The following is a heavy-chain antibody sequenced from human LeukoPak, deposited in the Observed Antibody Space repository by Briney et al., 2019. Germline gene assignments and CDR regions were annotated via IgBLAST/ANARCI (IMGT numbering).Heavy chain of an antibody. CDR3: ARESPYYYGLDV. CDR2: VYYSGSST. CDR1: GGSISSYY. Sequence: NTSETLSLTCTVSGGSISSYYWGWIRQPPGKGLEWIGNVYYSGSSTNYNPSLKSRVTISIHTSENQFSLTLYSVTAADTAVYYCARESPYYYGLDVWGQGATVTVSS. V-gene: IGHV4-59*01. J-gene: IGHJ6*02.